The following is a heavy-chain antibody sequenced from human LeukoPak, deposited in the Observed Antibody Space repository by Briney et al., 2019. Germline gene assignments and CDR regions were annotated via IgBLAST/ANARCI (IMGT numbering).Heavy chain of an antibody. J-gene: IGHJ4*02. CDR1: GFTFSSYW. D-gene: IGHD6-19*01. CDR2: ISGSGGST. CDR3: AKNRAVAGTEKDY. V-gene: IGHV3-23*01. Sequence: PGGSLRLSCAASGFTFSSYWMSWVRQAPGKGLEWVSAISGSGGSTYYADSVKGRLTISRDNSKNTLYLQMNSLRAEDTAVYYCAKNRAVAGTEKDYWGQGTLVTVSS.